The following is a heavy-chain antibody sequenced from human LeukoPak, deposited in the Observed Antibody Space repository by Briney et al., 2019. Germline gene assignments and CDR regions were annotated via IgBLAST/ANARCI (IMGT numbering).Heavy chain of an antibody. Sequence: PGGSLRLSCAASGLTVSGNVMSWVRQAPGKGLEWVSVIYRDGTTYYTDSVKGRFTISRDNSKNTLSLQMKSLRAEETAIYYCAKLRPHDMEDYWGQGTLVTVSS. CDR3: AKLRPHDMEDY. J-gene: IGHJ4*02. D-gene: IGHD3-22*01. CDR1: GLTVSGNV. CDR2: IYRDGTT. V-gene: IGHV3-66*04.